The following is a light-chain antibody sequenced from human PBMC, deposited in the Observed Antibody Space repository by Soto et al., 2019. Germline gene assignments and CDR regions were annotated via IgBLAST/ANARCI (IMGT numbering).Light chain of an antibody. CDR2: AAS. CDR1: QGISNY. CDR3: QKYDSAPLFT. Sequence: DIQMTQSPSSLSASVGDRVTITCRASQGISNYVAWYQQRPGKAPKLLIYAASTLQSGVPSRFSGSESGTDFTLTISGLQPEDVATYYCQKYDSAPLFTFGTGTKVEI. V-gene: IGKV1-27*01. J-gene: IGKJ3*01.